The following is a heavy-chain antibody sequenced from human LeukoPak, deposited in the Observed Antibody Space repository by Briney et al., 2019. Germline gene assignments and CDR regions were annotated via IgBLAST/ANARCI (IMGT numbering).Heavy chain of an antibody. Sequence: ASVKVSCKASGYTFTSYGISWVRQAPGQGLEWMGWISAYNGNTNYAQKLQGRVTMTTDTSTSTAYMELRSLRSDDTAVYYCARDSCSSTSCYFSLDPQIDYWGQGTLVTVSS. CDR1: GYTFTSYG. CDR2: ISAYNGNT. D-gene: IGHD2-2*01. J-gene: IGHJ4*02. CDR3: ARDSCSSTSCYFSLDPQIDY. V-gene: IGHV1-18*01.